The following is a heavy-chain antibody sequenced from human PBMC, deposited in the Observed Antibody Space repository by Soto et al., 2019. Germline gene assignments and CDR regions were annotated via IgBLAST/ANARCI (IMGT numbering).Heavy chain of an antibody. Sequence: GGSLRLSCAASGSTFSSYGMHWVRQAPGKGLEWVAVIWYDGSNKYYADSVKGRFTISRDNSKNTLYLQMNSLRAEDTAVYYCARDNLVVAPGDYWGQGTLVTVS. CDR2: IWYDGSNK. J-gene: IGHJ4*02. CDR3: ARDNLVVAPGDY. CDR1: GSTFSSYG. V-gene: IGHV3-33*01. D-gene: IGHD2-15*01.